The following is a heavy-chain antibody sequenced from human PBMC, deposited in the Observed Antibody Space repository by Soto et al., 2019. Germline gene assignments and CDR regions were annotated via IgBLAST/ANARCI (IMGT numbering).Heavy chain of an antibody. CDR3: AKGIAARPLNNWFAP. CDR1: GFTFSSYA. Sequence: EVQLLESGGGLVQPGGSLRLSCAASGFTFSSYAMSWVRQAPGKGLEWVSAISGSGGSTYYADSVKGRFTISRDNSKNTLYLQRNSLRAEDTAVYYCAKGIAARPLNNWFAPWGQGTLVTVSS. V-gene: IGHV3-23*01. D-gene: IGHD6-6*01. CDR2: ISGSGGST. J-gene: IGHJ5*02.